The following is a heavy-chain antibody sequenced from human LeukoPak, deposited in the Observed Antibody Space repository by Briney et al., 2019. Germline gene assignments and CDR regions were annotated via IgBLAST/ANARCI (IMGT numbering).Heavy chain of an antibody. CDR2: NIPLFGTA. D-gene: IGHD2-2*03. Sequence: GASVKASCKASGGTFNTYGISWVRQAPGQGLEWMGGNIPLFGTANYAQKFQGRVTITADEPTRTAYMELSSLRPEDTAVYYCASGYCTTATCYASYAMDVWGQGTTVAVSS. CDR3: ASGYCTTATCYASYAMDV. V-gene: IGHV1-69*13. CDR1: GGTFNTYG. J-gene: IGHJ6*02.